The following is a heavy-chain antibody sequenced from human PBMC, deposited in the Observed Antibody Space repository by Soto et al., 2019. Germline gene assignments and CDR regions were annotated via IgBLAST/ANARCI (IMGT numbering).Heavy chain of an antibody. V-gene: IGHV6-1*01. CDR3: ARERCVNVVCYTFDS. Sequence: PSQTLSLTCAISGDSVSSNSAAWNWIRQSPSGGLEWLGRTYYRSKWYNDYEVSVKSRIAINPDTSKNRFSLQLNSVSPEDTAVYYCARERCVNVVCYTFDSWGQGTLVTVSS. CDR2: TYYRSKWYN. CDR1: GDSVSSNSAA. J-gene: IGHJ4*02. D-gene: IGHD2-8*01.